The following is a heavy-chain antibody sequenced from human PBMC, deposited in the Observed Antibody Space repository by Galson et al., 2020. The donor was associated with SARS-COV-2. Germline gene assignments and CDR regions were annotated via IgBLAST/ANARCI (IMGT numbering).Heavy chain of an antibody. CDR1: GGTFSNYG. CDR2: IIPIFATA. J-gene: IGHJ4*02. V-gene: IGHV1-69*13. Sequence: SVKVSCKASGGTFSNYGISWVRQAPGQGPEWIGGIIPIFATAHYAQNFQGRVMITADEFTSTAYMELSSLRSEDTAVYYCARDRVSGYIYGYEGFDHWGQGTLVTVSS. CDR3: ARDRVSGYIYGYEGFDH. D-gene: IGHD5-18*01.